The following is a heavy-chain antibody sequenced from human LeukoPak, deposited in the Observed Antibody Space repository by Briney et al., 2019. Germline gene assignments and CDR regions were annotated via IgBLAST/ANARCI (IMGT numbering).Heavy chain of an antibody. CDR2: ISYDGSNK. V-gene: IGHV3-30-3*01. CDR3: ARGRVDYDFWNIPPSPDY. CDR1: GFTFSSYD. Sequence: GRSLRLSCAASGFTFSSYDMYWVRQAPGKGLEWVAFISYDGSNKYYADSVKGRFTISRDNSKNTLYLQMNSLRAEDTAMYYCARGRVDYDFWNIPPSPDYWGQGSLVTVSS. D-gene: IGHD3-3*01. J-gene: IGHJ4*02.